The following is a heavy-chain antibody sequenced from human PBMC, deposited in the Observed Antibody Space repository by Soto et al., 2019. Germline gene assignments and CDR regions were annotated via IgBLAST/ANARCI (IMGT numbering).Heavy chain of an antibody. CDR2: IIPIFGTA. V-gene: IGHV1-69*13. CDR1: GGTFSSYA. CDR3: ARDQCSGGSCYSWFDP. J-gene: IGHJ5*02. Sequence: GASVKVSCKASGGTFSSYAISWVRQAPGQGLEWMGGIIPIFGTANYAQKFQGRVTITADESTSTAYMELSSLRSEDTAVYYCARDQCSGGSCYSWFDPWGQGTLVTSPQ. D-gene: IGHD2-15*01.